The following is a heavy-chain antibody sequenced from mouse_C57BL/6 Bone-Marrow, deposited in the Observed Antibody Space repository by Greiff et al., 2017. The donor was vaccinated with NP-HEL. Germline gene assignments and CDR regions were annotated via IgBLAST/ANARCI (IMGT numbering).Heavy chain of an antibody. J-gene: IGHJ2*01. CDR3: ARDYYDSSCVYLDY. CDR2: ISDGGSYT. V-gene: IGHV5-4*01. CDR1: GFTFSSYA. D-gene: IGHD1-1*01. Sequence: EVQLVESGGGLVKPGGSLKLSCAASGFTFSSYAMSWVRQTPEKRLEWVATISDGGSYTYYPDHVKGRFTISRDNAKNTLYLQMSHLKSENTAMYYCARDYYDSSCVYLDYWGQGTTLTVSS.